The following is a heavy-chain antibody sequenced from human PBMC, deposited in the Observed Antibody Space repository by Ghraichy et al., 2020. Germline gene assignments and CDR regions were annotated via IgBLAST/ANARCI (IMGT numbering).Heavy chain of an antibody. CDR3: ARGPGYCSSTSCYENY. CDR2: INHSGST. V-gene: IGHV4-34*01. Sequence: SETLSLTCAVYGGSFSGYYWSWIRQPPGKGLEWIGEINHSGSTNYNPSLKSRVTISVDTSKNQFSLKLSSVTAADTAVYYCARGPGYCSSTSCYENYWGQGTLVTVSS. D-gene: IGHD2-2*01. J-gene: IGHJ4*02. CDR1: GGSFSGYY.